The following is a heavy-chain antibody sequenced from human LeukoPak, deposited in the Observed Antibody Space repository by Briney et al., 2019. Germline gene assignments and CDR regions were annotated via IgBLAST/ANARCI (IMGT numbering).Heavy chain of an antibody. CDR2: ISSSSSYI. CDR3: AREYITMVRGYAFDI. J-gene: IGHJ3*02. V-gene: IGHV3-21*01. Sequence: GGSLRLSCAASGFTFSSYSMNWVRQAPGKGLEWVSSISSSSSYIYYADSVKGRFTISRDNAKNSLYLQMNSLRAEDTAVYYCAREYITMVRGYAFDIRGQGTMVTVSS. CDR1: GFTFSSYS. D-gene: IGHD3-10*01.